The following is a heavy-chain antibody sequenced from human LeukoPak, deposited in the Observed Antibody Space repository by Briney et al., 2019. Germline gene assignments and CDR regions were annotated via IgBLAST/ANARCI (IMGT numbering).Heavy chain of an antibody. D-gene: IGHD6-6*01. Sequence: SETLSLTCTVSGNSFSSGDNYWSWIPQPAGKGLEWIGRIYTSGSTNYNPSLKSRVTISVDTSKNQFSLKLSSVTAADTAVYYCARRKQLVQYNYMGVWGKGTTVTVSS. CDR3: ARRKQLVQYNYMGV. J-gene: IGHJ6*03. V-gene: IGHV4-61*02. CDR2: IYTSGST. CDR1: GNSFSSGDNY.